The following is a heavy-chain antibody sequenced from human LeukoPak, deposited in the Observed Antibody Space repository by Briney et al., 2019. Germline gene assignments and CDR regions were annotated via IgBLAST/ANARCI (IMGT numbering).Heavy chain of an antibody. CDR3: AREVGDIVVVPAAADAFDI. V-gene: IGHV4-31*03. J-gene: IGHJ3*02. CDR1: GGSISSGGYY. CDR2: IYYSGST. Sequence: PSETLSLTCTVSGGSISSGGYYWSWIRQHPGKGLEWIGYIYYSGSTYYNPSLKSRVTISVDTSKNQFSLKLSSVTAADTAVYYCAREVGDIVVVPAAADAFDIWGQGTMVTVSS. D-gene: IGHD2-2*01.